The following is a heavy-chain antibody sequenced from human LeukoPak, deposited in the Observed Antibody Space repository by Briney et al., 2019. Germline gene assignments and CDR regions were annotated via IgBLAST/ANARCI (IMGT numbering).Heavy chain of an antibody. CDR1: GFTFSDYS. CDR3: ASRVGALDY. V-gene: IGHV3-48*01. Sequence: VGSLRLSCVASGFTFSDYSMNWVRQAPGKGLEWVSHISSSSSAISYADSAKGRFTIPRDNAKNSLFLQMDSLRADDTAVYYCASRVGALDYWGQGTLVTVSS. CDR2: ISSSSSAI. J-gene: IGHJ4*02. D-gene: IGHD1-26*01.